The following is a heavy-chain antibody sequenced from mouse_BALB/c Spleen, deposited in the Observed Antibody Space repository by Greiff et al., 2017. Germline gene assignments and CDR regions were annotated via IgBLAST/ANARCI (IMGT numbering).Heavy chain of an antibody. V-gene: IGHV2-9-2*01. CDR3: ERDKGITTATDWYFDV. CDR2: IWTGGGT. J-gene: IGHJ1*01. CDR1: GFSLTSYD. Sequence: QVQLKESGPGLVAPSQSLSITCTVSGFSLTSYDISWIRQPPGKGLEWLGVIWTGGGTNYNSAFMSRLSISKDNSKSQVFLKMNSLQTDDTAIYYCERDKGITTATDWYFDVWGAGTTVTVSS. D-gene: IGHD1-2*01.